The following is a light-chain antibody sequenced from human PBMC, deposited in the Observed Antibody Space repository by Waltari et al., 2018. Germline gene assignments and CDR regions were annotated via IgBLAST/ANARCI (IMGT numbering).Light chain of an antibody. CDR1: ESVLYNRNNKDH. J-gene: IGKJ4*01. CDR2: WAS. CDR3: QQYYNTPLT. Sequence: DIVMTQSPESLAVSLGERATINCKSSESVLYNRNNKDHLAWYQQKPGQRPKLLIYWASTRESGVPDRFSGSGSETEFTLTINSLQAEDVAVYYCQQYYNTPLTFGGGTKVEIK. V-gene: IGKV4-1*01.